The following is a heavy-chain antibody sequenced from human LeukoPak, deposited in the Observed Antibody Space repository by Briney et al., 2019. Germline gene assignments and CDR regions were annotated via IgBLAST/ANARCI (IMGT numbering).Heavy chain of an antibody. CDR3: ARAPTPEKPLIVVVTAIYYFDY. D-gene: IGHD2-21*02. CDR2: IYYSGST. Sequence: SETLSLTCTVSGGSISSYYWSWIRQPPGKGLEWIGYIYYSGSTNYNPSLKSRVTISVDTSKNQFSLKLSSVTAADTAVYYCARAPTPEKPLIVVVTAIYYFDYWGQGTLVTVSS. CDR1: GGSISSYY. J-gene: IGHJ4*02. V-gene: IGHV4-59*01.